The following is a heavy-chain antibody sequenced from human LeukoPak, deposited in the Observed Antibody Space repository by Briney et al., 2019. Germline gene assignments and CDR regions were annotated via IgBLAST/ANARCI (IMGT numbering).Heavy chain of an antibody. D-gene: IGHD1-26*01. CDR3: TSEDQGGFDY. CDR2: IKRKIDGETT. CDR1: EFTFSNAW. V-gene: IGHV3-15*01. Sequence: GGSLRLSCVASEFTFSNAWMSWVRQAPIKGLEWVGRIKRKIDGETTDYAAPAKGRFTISRDDSKNTLYLQMNSLKTEDTAVYYCTSEDQGGFDYWGRGTLVTVSS. J-gene: IGHJ4*02.